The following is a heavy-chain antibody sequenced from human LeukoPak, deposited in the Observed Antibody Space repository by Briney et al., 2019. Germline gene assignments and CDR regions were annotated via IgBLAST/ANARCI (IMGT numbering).Heavy chain of an antibody. J-gene: IGHJ6*03. CDR3: ARRPSSRLYYYYYYMDV. V-gene: IGHV4-34*01. Sequence: PSETLSLTCAVYGGSFSGYYWSWICQPPGKGLEWIGEINHSGSTNYNPSLKSRVTISVDTSKNQFSLKLSSVTAADTAVYYCARRPSSRLYYYYYYMDVWGKGTTVTVSS. CDR2: INHSGST. D-gene: IGHD2/OR15-2a*01. CDR1: GGSFSGYY.